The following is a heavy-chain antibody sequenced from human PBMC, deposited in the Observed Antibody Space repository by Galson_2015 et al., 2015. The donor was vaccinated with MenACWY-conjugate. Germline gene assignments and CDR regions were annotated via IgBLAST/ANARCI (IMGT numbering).Heavy chain of an antibody. D-gene: IGHD1-26*01. Sequence: SLRLSCAASGFSVSSNFMTWVRQAPGKGLEWVSVIYSDALGATTHYSDSVKGRFTSSRDNSKNTLYLQMNSLRVEGTAVYYCAREGRHVGSYSDLDYSGPGTLVTASS. CDR3: AREGRHVGSYSDLDY. CDR2: IYSDALGATT. CDR1: GFSVSSNF. J-gene: IGHJ4*01. V-gene: IGHV3-53*01.